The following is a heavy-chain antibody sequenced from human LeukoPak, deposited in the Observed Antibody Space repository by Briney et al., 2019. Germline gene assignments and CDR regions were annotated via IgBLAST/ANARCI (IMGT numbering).Heavy chain of an antibody. D-gene: IGHD6-13*01. CDR1: GFTFSSYG. V-gene: IGHV3-30*18. CDR2: ISNDGSNK. Sequence: GGSLRLSCAASGFTFSSYGMHWVRQAPGKGLEWVAVISNDGSNKYYADSVKGRFTISRDNSKNTLYLQMNSLRAEDTAVYYCANRLRDSSSWGQGTLVTVSS. J-gene: IGHJ4*02. CDR3: ANRLRDSSS.